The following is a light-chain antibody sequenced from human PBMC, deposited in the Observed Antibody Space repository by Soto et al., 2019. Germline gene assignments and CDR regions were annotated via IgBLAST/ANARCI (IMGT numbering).Light chain of an antibody. CDR2: KAS. Sequence: DIQMTQSPSTLSASVGDRVTITCRASQSFTSWLAWYQQKPGKAPKLLIYKASSLESGVPSRFSGSGSGTEFTLTISSLQPDDFATYYCQQYNSYPLTFGGGTKVEIK. J-gene: IGKJ4*01. V-gene: IGKV1-5*03. CDR3: QQYNSYPLT. CDR1: QSFTSW.